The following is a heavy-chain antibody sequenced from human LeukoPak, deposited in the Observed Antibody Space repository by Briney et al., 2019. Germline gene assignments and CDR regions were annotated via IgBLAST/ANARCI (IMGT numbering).Heavy chain of an antibody. D-gene: IGHD6-19*01. CDR2: ISADGTST. CDR1: GFTFDDYV. Sequence: GGSLRLSCAASGFTFDDYVMHWVRQAQGKGLEWVSMISADGTSTYYADSVKGRFTTSRDNSRNSLYLHLDSLRTDDTALYYCARDMAGSCPDYWGQGTLVTVSS. J-gene: IGHJ4*02. V-gene: IGHV3-43*02. CDR3: ARDMAGSCPDY.